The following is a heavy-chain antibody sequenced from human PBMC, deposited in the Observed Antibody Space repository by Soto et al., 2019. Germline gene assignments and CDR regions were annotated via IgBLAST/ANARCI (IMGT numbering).Heavy chain of an antibody. CDR3: ARVRGCSGGSCYSLVVAY. D-gene: IGHD2-15*01. CDR2: TNPNSGNT. CDR1: GYTFTSYD. V-gene: IGHV1-8*01. J-gene: IGHJ4*02. Sequence: QVQLVQSGAEVKKPGASVKVSCKASGYTFTSYDINWVRQATGQGLEWMGWTNPNSGNTGYAQKFQGRVTMTRNTSISTAYMELSSLRSEDTAVYYCARVRGCSGGSCYSLVVAYWGQGTLVTVSS.